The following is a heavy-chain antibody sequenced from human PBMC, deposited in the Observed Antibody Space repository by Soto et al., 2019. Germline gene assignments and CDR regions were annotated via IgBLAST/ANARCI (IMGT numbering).Heavy chain of an antibody. D-gene: IGHD6-19*01. CDR3: ARGRRKQWMAQYYFDY. CDR1: GFTVSSNY. V-gene: IGHV3-66*01. Sequence: GGSLRLSCAASGFTVSSNYMSWVRQAPGKGLEWVSVIYSGGSTYYADSVKGRFTISRDNSKNTLYLQMNSLRAEDTAVYYCARGRRKQWMAQYYFDYWGQGTLVTVSS. J-gene: IGHJ4*02. CDR2: IYSGGST.